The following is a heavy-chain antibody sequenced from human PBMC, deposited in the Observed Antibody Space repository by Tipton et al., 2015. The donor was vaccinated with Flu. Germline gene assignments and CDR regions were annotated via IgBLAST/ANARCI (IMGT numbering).Heavy chain of an antibody. J-gene: IGHJ4*02. D-gene: IGHD3-10*01. CDR1: GGSISSYY. V-gene: IGHV4-59*04. CDR2: IFHGGST. Sequence: TLSLTCTVSGGSISSYYWSWIRQPPGKGLEWIGSIFHGGSTYYNPSLKSRVTISVDTSKNQFSLKLSSVTAADTAVYYCATYYYGSGTQSAFDYWGQGTLVTVSS. CDR3: ATYYYGSGTQSAFDY.